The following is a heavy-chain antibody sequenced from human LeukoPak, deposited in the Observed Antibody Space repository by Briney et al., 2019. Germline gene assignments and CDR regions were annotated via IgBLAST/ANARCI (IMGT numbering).Heavy chain of an antibody. D-gene: IGHD3-22*01. CDR2: ISGSGGST. J-gene: IGHJ4*02. CDR3: AKFAQPPNRKTYYYDSSGYYHLSSRLHYFDY. V-gene: IGHV3-23*01. CDR1: RFTFSSYA. Sequence: PGGSLRLSCAASRFTFSSYAMSWVRQAPGKGLEWVSAISGSGGSTYYADSVKGRFTISRDNSKNTLYLQMNSLRAEDTAVYYCAKFAQPPNRKTYYYDSSGYYHLSSRLHYFDYWGQGTLVTVSS.